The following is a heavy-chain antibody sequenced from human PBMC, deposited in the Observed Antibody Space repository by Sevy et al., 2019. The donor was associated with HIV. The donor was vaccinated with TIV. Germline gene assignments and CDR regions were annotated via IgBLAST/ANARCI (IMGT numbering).Heavy chain of an antibody. Sequence: GGSLRLSCAASGFTFSSYWMSWVRQAPGKGLEWVANIKQDGSEKYYVDSVKGRFTISRDNAKNSLYLQMNSLRAEDTAVYYCVREGVPAAIGFDYWGQGTLVTVSS. D-gene: IGHD2-2*01. CDR1: GFTFSSYW. V-gene: IGHV3-7*01. CDR2: IKQDGSEK. J-gene: IGHJ4*02. CDR3: VREGVPAAIGFDY.